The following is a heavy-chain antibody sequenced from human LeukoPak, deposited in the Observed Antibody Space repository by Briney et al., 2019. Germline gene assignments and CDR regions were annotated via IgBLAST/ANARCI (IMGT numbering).Heavy chain of an antibody. CDR3: ARDPDRVRWLPDNWFDP. Sequence: PGGSLRLSCAASGFSFSSYSMNWVRRAPGKGLEWVSSISTSSTYIHYTDSVKGRFTMSRDNAKNSMYLQMNSLRAEDRAVFYCARDPDRVRWLPDNWFDPWGQGTLVTVSS. J-gene: IGHJ5*02. CDR2: ISTSSTYI. D-gene: IGHD4-23*01. V-gene: IGHV3-21*01. CDR1: GFSFSSYS.